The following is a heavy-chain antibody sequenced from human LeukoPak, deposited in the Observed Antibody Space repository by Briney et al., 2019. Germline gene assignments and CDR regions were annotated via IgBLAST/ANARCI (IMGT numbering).Heavy chain of an antibody. V-gene: IGHV4-4*07. CDR2: MYTSGIT. CDR1: GDSFSSYF. Sequence: SETLSLTCTVSGDSFSSYFWSWIRQPAGKGLEWIGRMYTSGITNSNPSLKSRVTMSVDTSKNQFSLNLTSVTAADTAVYYCAREITGTRGVDHWGQGTLVTVSS. D-gene: IGHD1-7*01. CDR3: AREITGTRGVDH. J-gene: IGHJ4*02.